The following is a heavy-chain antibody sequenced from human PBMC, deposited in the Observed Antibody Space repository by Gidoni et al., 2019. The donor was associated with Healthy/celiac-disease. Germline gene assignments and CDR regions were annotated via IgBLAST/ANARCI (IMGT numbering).Heavy chain of an antibody. V-gene: IGHV3-33*01. CDR1: GFTFSSYG. J-gene: IGHJ3*02. Sequence: QVQLVESGGGVVQPGRSLRLSCAASGFTFSSYGMHWVRQAPGKGLEWVAVIWYDGSNKYYADSVKGRFTISRDNSKNTLYLQMNSLRAEDTAVYYCARDSVVVAATMNAFDIWGHGTMVTVSS. CDR2: IWYDGSNK. D-gene: IGHD2-15*01. CDR3: ARDSVVVAATMNAFDI.